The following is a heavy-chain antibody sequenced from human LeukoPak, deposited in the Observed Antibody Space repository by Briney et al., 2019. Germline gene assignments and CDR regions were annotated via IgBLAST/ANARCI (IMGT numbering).Heavy chain of an antibody. CDR1: GFTFNDHA. CDR3: SRASYCYDTTGLAAVDL. J-gene: IGHJ3*01. D-gene: IGHD3-22*01. Sequence: GGSLRLSCAASGFTFNDHAMYWVRHAPGKGVEWVSGINWNRDNIDYVDSVKGRFTISRDKDKKSLFMQMNSVRDENTALYNYSRASYCYDTTGLAAVDLWGQGTMVTVSS. CDR2: INWNRDNI. V-gene: IGHV3-9*01.